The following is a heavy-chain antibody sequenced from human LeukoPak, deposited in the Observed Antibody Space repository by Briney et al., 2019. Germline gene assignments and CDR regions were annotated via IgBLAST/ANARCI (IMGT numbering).Heavy chain of an antibody. CDR3: ARGSPGGLDY. CDR1: GFSVSNNY. D-gene: IGHD3-16*01. J-gene: IGHJ4*02. Sequence: GGSLRLSCAASGFSVSNNYMSWVRQAPGKGLEWVSVIYSGDITYYTDSVKGRFTISRDNSKNTLYLQMNSLRAEDTAVYYCARGSPGGLDYWGQGALVTVSS. V-gene: IGHV3-53*01. CDR2: IYSGDIT.